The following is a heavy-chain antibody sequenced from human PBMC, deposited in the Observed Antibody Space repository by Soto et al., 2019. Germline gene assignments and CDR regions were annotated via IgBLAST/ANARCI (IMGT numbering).Heavy chain of an antibody. CDR3: ASGDIVVVVAAPYYYGMDV. V-gene: IGHV3-30-3*01. CDR2: ISYDGSNK. CDR1: GFTFSSYA. J-gene: IGHJ6*02. Sequence: VQLVESGGGVVQPGRSLRLSCAASGFTFSSYAMHWVRQAPGKGLEWVAVISYDGSNKYYADSVKGRFTISRDNSKNTLYLQMNSLRAEDTAVYYCASGDIVVVVAAPYYYGMDVWGQGTTVTVSS. D-gene: IGHD2-15*01.